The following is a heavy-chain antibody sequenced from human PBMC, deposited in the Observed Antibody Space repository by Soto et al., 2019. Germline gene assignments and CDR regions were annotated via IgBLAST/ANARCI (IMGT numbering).Heavy chain of an antibody. Sequence: SVKVSCKASGGTFSSYAISWGRQAPGQGLEWMGGIIPIFGTANYAQKFQGRVTITADESTSTAYMELSSLRSEDTAVYYCASLGMGIAARPDYYYGMDVWGQGTTVTVSS. CDR1: GGTFSSYA. V-gene: IGHV1-69*13. J-gene: IGHJ6*02. CDR2: IIPIFGTA. D-gene: IGHD6-6*01. CDR3: ASLGMGIAARPDYYYGMDV.